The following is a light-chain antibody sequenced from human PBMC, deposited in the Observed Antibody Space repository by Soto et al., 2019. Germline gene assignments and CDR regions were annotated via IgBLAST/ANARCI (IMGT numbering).Light chain of an antibody. J-gene: IGLJ2*01. CDR2: STN. CDR1: SGSVSTSYY. CDR3: V. Sequence: QTVVTQEPSFSVSPGGTVTLTCGLSSGSVSTSYYPSWYQQTPGQAPRTLIYSTNTRSSGVPDRFSGSILGNKAALTITGAQADDESDYYCVFGGGTKVTVL. V-gene: IGLV8-61*01.